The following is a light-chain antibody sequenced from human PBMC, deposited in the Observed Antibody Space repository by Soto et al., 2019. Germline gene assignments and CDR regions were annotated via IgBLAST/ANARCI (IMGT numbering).Light chain of an antibody. CDR1: SSDIGSFNL. V-gene: IGLV2-23*01. CDR3: FSYAGTFSE. CDR2: ESY. J-gene: IGLJ2*01. Sequence: QSVLTQPASLSGSPGQSITISCTGTSSDIGSFNLVSWYQQFPGEVPKLILYESYKRPSGISTRFSGSRSDNTASLTISGLQAEDEADYYCFSYAGTFSEFGGGTKLTVL.